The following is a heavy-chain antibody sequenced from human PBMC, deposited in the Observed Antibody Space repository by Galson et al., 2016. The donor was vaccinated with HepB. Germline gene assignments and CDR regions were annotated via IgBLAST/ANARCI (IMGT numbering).Heavy chain of an antibody. J-gene: IGHJ6*02. CDR2: ISSSGGTI. CDR1: GFTFISYN. Sequence: SLRLSCAASGFTFISYNMNWVRQAPGKGLEWISYISSSGGTIYYADSVKGRFTISRDNAKNSLYLQMNSLRAEDTAVYYCAKEPAPVGSYGVYYYYGMDVWGQGTTVTVSS. CDR3: AKEPAPVGSYGVYYYYGMDV. D-gene: IGHD1-26*01. V-gene: IGHV3-48*01.